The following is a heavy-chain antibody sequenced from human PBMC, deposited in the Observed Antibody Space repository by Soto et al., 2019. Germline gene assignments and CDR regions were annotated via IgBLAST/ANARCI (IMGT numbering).Heavy chain of an antibody. CDR2: ISYSGNT. CDR1: GGSIISGY. V-gene: IGHV4-59*01. Sequence: SETLSLACTVSGGSIISGYWSWIRQPPGKGLEWIGYISYSGNTNYNPSLKSRVTMSVDTPKNQFSLRLSSVTTADTAVYYCAGLRGYAGSPIDYWGQGTLVTVSS. CDR3: AGLRGYAGSPIDY. J-gene: IGHJ4*02. D-gene: IGHD2-15*01.